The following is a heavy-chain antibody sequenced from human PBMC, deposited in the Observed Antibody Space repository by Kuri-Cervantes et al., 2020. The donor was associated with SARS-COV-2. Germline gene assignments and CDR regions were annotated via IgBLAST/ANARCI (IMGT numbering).Heavy chain of an antibody. V-gene: IGHV1-24*01. CDR3: ATDFGYSSSSHADY. J-gene: IGHJ4*02. CDR2: FDPEDGET. Sequence: ASVKVSCKASGYTFTSYYMHWVRQAPGKGLEWMGGFDPEDGETIYAQKFQGRVTMTEDASTDTAYMELSSLRSEDTAVYYCATDFGYSSSSHADYWGQGTLVTVSS. CDR1: GYTFTSYY. D-gene: IGHD6-6*01.